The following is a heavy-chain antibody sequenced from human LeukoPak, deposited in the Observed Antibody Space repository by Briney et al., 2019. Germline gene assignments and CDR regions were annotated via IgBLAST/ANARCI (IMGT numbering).Heavy chain of an antibody. CDR1: GLTFGNFA. CDR2: IIGSGDRT. D-gene: IGHD2-8*01. V-gene: IGHV3-23*01. J-gene: IGHJ3*01. Sequence: PGGSLRLSCAASGLTFGNFAMTWVRQGPGKVLEWVSSIIGSGDRTYYAGSVKGRFTTSRDNSKNTLFLQMNSLRAEDTAIYYCAQDPNGDYIGAFDFWGQGTVVTVSS. CDR3: AQDPNGDYIGAFDF.